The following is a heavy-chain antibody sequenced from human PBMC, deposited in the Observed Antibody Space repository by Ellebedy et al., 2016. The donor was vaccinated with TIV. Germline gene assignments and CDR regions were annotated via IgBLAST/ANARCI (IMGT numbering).Heavy chain of an antibody. D-gene: IGHD5-24*01. V-gene: IGHV1-3*01. CDR3: ARDRIRGDGILFDY. CDR1: GYTFTNYA. CDR2: INAGNGNT. Sequence: AASVKVSCKASGYTFTNYAMHWVRQAPGQRLEWMGWINAGNGNTKYSQKFQGRVTFTRDTSASTSYMELSSLRSEDTAVYYCARDRIRGDGILFDYWGQGTLVTVSS. J-gene: IGHJ4*02.